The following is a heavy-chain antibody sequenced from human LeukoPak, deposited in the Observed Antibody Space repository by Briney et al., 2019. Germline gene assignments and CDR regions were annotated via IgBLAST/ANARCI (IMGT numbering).Heavy chain of an antibody. CDR1: GFSFSNHW. D-gene: IGHD6-19*01. CDR2: ITSDGYTT. J-gene: IGHJ4*02. CDR3: ARVPSGWTYYFDY. V-gene: IGHV3-74*01. Sequence: GGSLRLSCAASGFSFSNHWMHWVRQVPGEGLVWVSRITSDGYTTNYADSVKGRFTISRDNAKNSLYLQMNSLRAEDTAVYYCARVPSGWTYYFDYWGQGTLVTVSS.